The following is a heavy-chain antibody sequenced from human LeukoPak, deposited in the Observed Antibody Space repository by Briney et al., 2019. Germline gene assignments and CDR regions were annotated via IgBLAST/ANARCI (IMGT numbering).Heavy chain of an antibody. J-gene: IGHJ4*02. CDR2: ISYDGSNK. Sequence: GGSLRLSCAASGFTFISYAMHWVRQAPGKGLEWVAVISYDGSNKYYADSVKGRFTISRDNSKNTLYLQMNSLRAEDTAVYYCARTIAARDGFDYWGQGTLVTVSS. CDR3: ARTIAARDGFDY. D-gene: IGHD6-6*01. V-gene: IGHV3-30-3*01. CDR1: GFTFISYA.